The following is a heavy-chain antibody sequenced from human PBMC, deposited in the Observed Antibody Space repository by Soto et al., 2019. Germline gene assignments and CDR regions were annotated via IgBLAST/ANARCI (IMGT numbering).Heavy chain of an antibody. D-gene: IGHD6-19*01. CDR2: INAGNGNT. CDR1: GYTFTSYA. J-gene: IGHJ4*02. V-gene: IGHV1-3*05. CDR3: ARAVAVPADFDY. Sequence: QVQLVQSGAEEKKPGASVKVSCKASGYTFTSYAMHWVRQAPGQRLEWMGWINAGNGNTKYSQKFQGSVTITRDTSASTAYMERSSLRSEDTAVYYCARAVAVPADFDYWGQGTLVTVSS.